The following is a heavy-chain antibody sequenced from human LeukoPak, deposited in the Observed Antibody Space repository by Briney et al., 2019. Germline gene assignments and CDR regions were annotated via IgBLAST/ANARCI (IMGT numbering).Heavy chain of an antibody. J-gene: IGHJ4*02. V-gene: IGHV5-51*01. CDR3: ARRAFDILTGYSFDY. CDR2: IYPSDSDT. CDR1: GYGFTNHW. D-gene: IGHD3-9*01. Sequence: GESLKISCKGSGYGFTNHWIGWVRQMPGKGLEWMGIIYPSDSDTRYSPSFQGQVTISADKSITTAYLQWSSLKASDTAIYYCARRAFDILTGYSFDYWGQGTLVTVSS.